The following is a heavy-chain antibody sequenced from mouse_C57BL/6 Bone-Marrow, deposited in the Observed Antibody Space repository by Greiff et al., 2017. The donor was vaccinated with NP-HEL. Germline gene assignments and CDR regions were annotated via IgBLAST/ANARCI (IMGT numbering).Heavy chain of an antibody. CDR3: ARCYYGSSIYWYFDV. CDR1: GYAFSSYW. J-gene: IGHJ1*03. D-gene: IGHD1-1*01. Sequence: VKLQQSGAELVKPGASVKISCKASGYAFSSYWMNWVKQRPGKGLEWIGQIYPGDGDTNYNGKFKGKATLTADKSSSTAYMQLSSLTSEDSAVYFWARCYYGSSIYWYFDVWGTGTTVTVSS. V-gene: IGHV1-80*01. CDR2: IYPGDGDT.